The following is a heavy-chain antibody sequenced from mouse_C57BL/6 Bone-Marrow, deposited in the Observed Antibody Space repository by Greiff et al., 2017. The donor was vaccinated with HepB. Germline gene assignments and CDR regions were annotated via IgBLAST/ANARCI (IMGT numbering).Heavy chain of an antibody. CDR1: GFTFSDYG. V-gene: IGHV5-17*01. CDR2: ISSGSSTI. Sequence: EVKLVESGGGLVKPGGSLKLSCAASGFTFSDYGMHWVRQAPEKGLEWVAYISSGSSTIYYADTVKGRFTISRDNAKNTLFLQMTSLRSEDTAMYYWARKGATMITTRAMDYWGQGTSVTVSS. D-gene: IGHD2-4*01. CDR3: ARKGATMITTRAMDY. J-gene: IGHJ4*01.